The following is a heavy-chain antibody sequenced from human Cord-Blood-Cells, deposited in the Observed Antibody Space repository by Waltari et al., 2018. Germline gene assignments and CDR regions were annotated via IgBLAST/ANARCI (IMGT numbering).Heavy chain of an antibody. V-gene: IGHV3-30*04. CDR2: ISYDGSNK. CDR3: ARAAGGSYFDY. Sequence: QVQLVESGGGVVQPGRSLRLSCAASGFTFSSYAMHWVRQAPGKGLEWVAVISYDGSNKYYAESVKGRFTISRDNSKNTLYLQMNSLRAEDTAVYYCARAAGGSYFDYWGQGTLVTVSS. D-gene: IGHD1-26*01. CDR1: GFTFSSYA. J-gene: IGHJ4*02.